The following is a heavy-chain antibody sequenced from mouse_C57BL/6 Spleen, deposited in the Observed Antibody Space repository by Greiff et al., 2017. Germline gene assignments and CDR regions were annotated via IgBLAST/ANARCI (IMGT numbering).Heavy chain of an antibody. Sequence: EVKVEESGGGLVQPGGSLKLSCAASGFTFSDYYMYWVRQTPEKRLEWVAYISNGGGSTYYPDTVKGRFTISRDNAKNTLYLQMSRLKSEDTAMYYCARPDYWGQGTSVTVSS. V-gene: IGHV5-12*01. J-gene: IGHJ4*01. CDR1: GFTFSDYY. CDR2: ISNGGGST. CDR3: ARPDY.